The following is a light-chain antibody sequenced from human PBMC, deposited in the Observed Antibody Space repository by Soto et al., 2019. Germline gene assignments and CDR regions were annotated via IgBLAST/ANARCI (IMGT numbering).Light chain of an antibody. J-gene: IGKJ1*01. CDR1: QSVWNNY. Sequence: EIVLTQSPGTLSLAPGERATLSCRASQSVWNNYLAWYQQKPGQAPRLLIYGASSRTTGIPDKFRGSGSVTDFTLTNSRLEPESFAEYYCHHYGSSPPKFGRGTQVE. CDR2: GAS. V-gene: IGKV3-20*01. CDR3: HHYGSSPPK.